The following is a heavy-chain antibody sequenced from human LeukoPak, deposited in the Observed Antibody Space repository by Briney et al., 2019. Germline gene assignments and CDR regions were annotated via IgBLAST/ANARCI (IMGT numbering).Heavy chain of an antibody. CDR3: AKGWNWFDP. V-gene: IGHV3-7*01. Sequence: GGTLRLSCAASGFTFSSYGMSWVRQAPGKGLEWLATIKQDGSEKYYLDSVKGRFIISRDNAKTSLHLQMNSLRAEDTAVYYCAKGWNWFDPWGQGTLVTVSS. CDR2: IKQDGSEK. CDR1: GFTFSSYG. D-gene: IGHD5-24*01. J-gene: IGHJ5*02.